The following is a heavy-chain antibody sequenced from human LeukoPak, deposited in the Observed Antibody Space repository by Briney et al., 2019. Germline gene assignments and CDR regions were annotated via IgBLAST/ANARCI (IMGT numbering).Heavy chain of an antibody. CDR2: IYYSGST. CDR3: ARDHDWFDP. J-gene: IGHJ5*02. V-gene: IGHV4-61*08. CDR1: GGSIGSGGYY. Sequence: SETLSLTCTVSGGSIGSGGYYWSWIRQPPGKGLEWIGYIYYSGSTNYNPSLKSRVTISVDASKNQFSLKLSSVTAADTAVYYCARDHDWFDPWGQGTLVTVSS.